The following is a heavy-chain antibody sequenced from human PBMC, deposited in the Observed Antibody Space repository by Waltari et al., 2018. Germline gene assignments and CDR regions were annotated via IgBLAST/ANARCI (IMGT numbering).Heavy chain of an antibody. D-gene: IGHD3-22*01. V-gene: IGHV1-69*02. J-gene: IGHJ3*02. Sequence: QVQLVQSGAEVQKPGSSVKVSCKASGGTFSSHTIRWVRQAPGQGLEWMGRIIPILGIANYAQKFQGRVTITADKSTSTAYMELSSLRSEDTAVYYCASPYDSSGSDAFDIWGQGTMVTVSS. CDR2: IIPILGIA. CDR3: ASPYDSSGSDAFDI. CDR1: GGTFSSHT.